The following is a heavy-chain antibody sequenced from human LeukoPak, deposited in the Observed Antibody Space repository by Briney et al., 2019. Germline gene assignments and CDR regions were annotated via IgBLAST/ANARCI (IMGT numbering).Heavy chain of an antibody. V-gene: IGHV3-23*01. CDR1: KFAFSSYA. J-gene: IGHJ3*02. D-gene: IGHD1-26*01. Sequence: GGSLRLSCAASKFAFSSYAMSWVRQAPGKGLEWVSAISGGGGNTYYADSVKGRFTISRDNSKNALYLQMNSLRAEDAAVYYCGKNRYSGSLSPFDIWGQGTMVTVSS. CDR2: ISGGGGNT. CDR3: GKNRYSGSLSPFDI.